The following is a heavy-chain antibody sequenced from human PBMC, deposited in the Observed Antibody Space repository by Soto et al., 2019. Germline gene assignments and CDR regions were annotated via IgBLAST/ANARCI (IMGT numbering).Heavy chain of an antibody. Sequence: GGSLRLSCAASGFTFSSYEMNWVRQAPGKGLEWVSYISSSGSTIYYAGSVKGRFTISRDNAKNSLYLQMNSLRAKDTAVYYCSRGGLFHYYGMDVWGQGTTFGASS. CDR1: GFTFSSYE. D-gene: IGHD2-21*01. V-gene: IGHV3-48*03. CDR3: SRGGLFHYYGMDV. J-gene: IGHJ6*02. CDR2: ISSSGSTI.